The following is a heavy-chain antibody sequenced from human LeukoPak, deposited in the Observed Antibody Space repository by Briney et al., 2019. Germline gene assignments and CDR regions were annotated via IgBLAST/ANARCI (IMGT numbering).Heavy chain of an antibody. CDR1: GFNIRNFD. CDR2: MSTSSRTI. Sequence: GGSLRLSCGASGFNIRNFDMNWVRQAPGKGLEWISFMSTSSRTIHYADSVKGRFVMSTDSARDSLYLQMNSLRGEDTAVYYCARAVRVRYYDVLTGQNYYYYMDVWGNGTAVTVSS. J-gene: IGHJ6*03. D-gene: IGHD3-9*01. CDR3: ARAVRVRYYDVLTGQNYYYYMDV. V-gene: IGHV3-48*01.